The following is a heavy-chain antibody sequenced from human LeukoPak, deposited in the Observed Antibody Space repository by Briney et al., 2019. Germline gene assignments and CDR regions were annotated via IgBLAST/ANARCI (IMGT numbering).Heavy chain of an antibody. Sequence: SETLSLTCTVSGGSISISNYYWGWIRQPPGRGLEWIGSISYSGTYYNPSLKSRLTISVDTSKNHFSLNLRSVTAADTAVYYCARRTSNPVGAIDYWGQGTLFTVSS. CDR2: ISYSGT. D-gene: IGHD1-26*01. CDR1: GGSISISNYY. J-gene: IGHJ4*02. CDR3: ARRTSNPVGAIDY. V-gene: IGHV4-39*01.